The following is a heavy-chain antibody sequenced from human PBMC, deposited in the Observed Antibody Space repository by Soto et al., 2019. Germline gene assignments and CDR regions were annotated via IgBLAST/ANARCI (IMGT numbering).Heavy chain of an antibody. CDR2: IHASGTT. CDR1: GGSIRSVDHW. CDR3: ARYTASNRCFDA. J-gene: IGHJ5*02. V-gene: IGHV4-30-4*01. Sequence: LTCTVSGGSIRSVDHWWTWVRQPPGRGLEWLGYIHASGTTYYSPSLKSRLKTSVDTSRNQFFLNVDSVTAADTAVYFCARYTASNRCFDAWGQGTQVTVSS. D-gene: IGHD1-26*01.